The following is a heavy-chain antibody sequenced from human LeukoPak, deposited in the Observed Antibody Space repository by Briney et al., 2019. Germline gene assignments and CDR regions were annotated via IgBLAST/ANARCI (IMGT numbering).Heavy chain of an antibody. CDR2: FDPEDGET. V-gene: IGHV1-24*01. CDR3: ATDPIAARPAVYTSDY. D-gene: IGHD6-6*01. CDR1: GYTLTELS. Sequence: ASVKVSCKVSGYTLTELSMHWVRQAPGKGLGWMGGFDPEDGETIYAQKFQGRVTMTEDTSTDTAYMELSSLRSEDTAVYYCATDPIAARPAVYTSDYWGQGTLVTVSS. J-gene: IGHJ4*02.